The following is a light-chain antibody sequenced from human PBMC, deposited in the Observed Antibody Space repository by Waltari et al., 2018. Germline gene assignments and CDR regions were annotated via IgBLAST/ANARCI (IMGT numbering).Light chain of an antibody. CDR1: QSVSSY. Sequence: EIVLTQSPATLSLSPGERATLSCRASQSVSSYLAWYQQKPGQAPRLLIYDASNRATGIPARFSGSGYGTDFPLTISSLGPEDFAVYYCQQRSNWPPTVGGGTKVEIK. CDR2: DAS. V-gene: IGKV3-11*01. J-gene: IGKJ4*01. CDR3: QQRSNWPPT.